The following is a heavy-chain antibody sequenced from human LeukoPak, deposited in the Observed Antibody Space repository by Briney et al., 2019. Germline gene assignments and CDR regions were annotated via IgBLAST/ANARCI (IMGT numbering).Heavy chain of an antibody. J-gene: IGHJ4*02. CDR3: ARDREGYSGYDYDFDF. V-gene: IGHV4-30-2*01. Sequence: SQTLSLTCTVSGGSISSGANYWSWIRQPPGRGLEWIGYISHSESAYYSPSLESRITISVDRSKNQFSLKLKSVTAADTAVYYCARDREGYSGYDYDFDFWGQGALVTVSS. CDR2: ISHSESA. CDR1: GGSISSGANY. D-gene: IGHD5-12*01.